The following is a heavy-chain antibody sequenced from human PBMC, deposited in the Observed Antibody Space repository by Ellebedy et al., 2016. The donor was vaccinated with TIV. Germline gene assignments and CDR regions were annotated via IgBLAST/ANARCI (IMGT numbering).Heavy chain of an antibody. D-gene: IGHD6-19*01. CDR1: GGSISSYY. Sequence: SETLSLXXTVSGGSISSYYWSWIRQPPGKGLEWIGYIYYSGSTNYNPSLKSRVTMSVDTSKNQFSLKLSSVTAADTAVYYCARAGYSSGWYRTQYYGMDVWGQGTTVTVSS. J-gene: IGHJ6*02. CDR3: ARAGYSSGWYRTQYYGMDV. V-gene: IGHV4-59*12. CDR2: IYYSGST.